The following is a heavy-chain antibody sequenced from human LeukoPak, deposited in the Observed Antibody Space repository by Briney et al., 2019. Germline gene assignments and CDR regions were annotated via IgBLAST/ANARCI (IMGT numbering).Heavy chain of an antibody. CDR1: X. CDR3: ARQVSVVVVVAATVWFDP. CDR2: IYYSGTT. V-gene: IGHV4-39*01. Sequence: XXGWXXXPXGKGLEXIGSIYYSGTTYYNPSLKSRVTISVDTSKNQFSLKLSSVTAADTAVYYCARQVSVVVVVAATVWFDPWGQGTLVTVSS. J-gene: IGHJ5*02. D-gene: IGHD2-15*01.